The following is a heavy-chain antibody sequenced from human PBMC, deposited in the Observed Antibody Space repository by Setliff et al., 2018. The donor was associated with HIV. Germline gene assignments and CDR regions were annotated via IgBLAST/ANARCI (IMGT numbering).Heavy chain of an antibody. CDR3: ARVFGVRQAFDN. CDR2: INPNSGGT. Sequence: GASVKVSCKAAGYSFAAYYIHWVRQAPGQGLEWMGWINPNSGGTNYAQKFQGRVTLTTDTSTSTAYMELRSLISDDTAMYYCARVFGVRQAFDNWGQGTLVTVSS. D-gene: IGHD3-10*02. V-gene: IGHV1-2*02. J-gene: IGHJ4*02. CDR1: GYSFAAYY.